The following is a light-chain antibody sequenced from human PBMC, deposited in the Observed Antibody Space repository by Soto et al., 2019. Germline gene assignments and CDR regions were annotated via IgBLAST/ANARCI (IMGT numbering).Light chain of an antibody. J-gene: IGKJ1*01. CDR1: RGIYTH. CDR2: GAS. CDR3: QTYVKAPWT. Sequence: DIQMAQSPSSLSASVGDRVTITCRASRGIYTHLAWYQQKPGNAPKLLIYGASTLQSGVPSRFSASGSGTDFFLTISGLQSEDVGTYFCQTYVKAPWTFGPGTRV. V-gene: IGKV1-27*01.